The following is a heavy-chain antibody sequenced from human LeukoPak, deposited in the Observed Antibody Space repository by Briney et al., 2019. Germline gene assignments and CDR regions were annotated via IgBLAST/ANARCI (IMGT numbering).Heavy chain of an antibody. D-gene: IGHD3-10*01. CDR2: ISYDGSNK. CDR1: GFTFSSYA. Sequence: PGGSLRLSCAASGFTFSSYAMHWVRQAPGKGLEWVAVISYDGSNKYYADSVKGRFTISRDNSKNTLYLQMNSLRAEDTAVYYCASRISDYYHYYMDVWGKGTTVTISS. V-gene: IGHV3-30*04. CDR3: ASRISDYYHYYMDV. J-gene: IGHJ6*03.